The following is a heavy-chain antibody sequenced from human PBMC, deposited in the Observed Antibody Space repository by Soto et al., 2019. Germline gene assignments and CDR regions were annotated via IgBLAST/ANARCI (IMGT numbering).Heavy chain of an antibody. CDR3: AKDRASGGVSLNWFDP. V-gene: IGHV3-23*01. Sequence: GGSLRLSCAASGFTFSSYAMSWVRQAPGKGLEWVSAISGSGGSTYYADSVKGRFTISRDNSKNTLYLQMNSLRAEDTAVYYCAKDRASGGVSLNWFDPWGQGTLVTVSS. J-gene: IGHJ5*02. CDR2: ISGSGGST. D-gene: IGHD3-16*01. CDR1: GFTFSSYA.